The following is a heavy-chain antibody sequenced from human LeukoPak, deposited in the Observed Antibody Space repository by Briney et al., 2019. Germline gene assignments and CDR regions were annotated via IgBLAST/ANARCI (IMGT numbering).Heavy chain of an antibody. CDR1: GDXVSSNSAA. CDR3: ARSWANAFDI. V-gene: IGHV6-1*01. D-gene: IGHD6-13*01. J-gene: IGHJ3*02. Sequence: SQTLSLTCAISGDXVSSNSAAWNWIRQSPSRGLEWLGRTYYRSRWYNDSAVSVKSRVTINPDTSKNQFSLQLNSVTPEDTAVYYCARSWANAFDIWGQGTMVTVSS. CDR2: TYYRSRWYN.